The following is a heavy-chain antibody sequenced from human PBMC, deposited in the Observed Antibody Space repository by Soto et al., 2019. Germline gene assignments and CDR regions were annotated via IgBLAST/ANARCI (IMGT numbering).Heavy chain of an antibody. V-gene: IGHV1-2*02. D-gene: IGHD3-3*01. CDR2: INPNSGGT. Sequence: EASVKVSCKASGYTFTGYYMHWVRQAPGQGLEWMGWINPNSGGTNYAQKFQGRVTMTRDTSISTAYMELSRLRSDDTAVYYCARVFTIFGEVRSDYWGQGTLVTVSS. CDR3: ARVFTIFGEVRSDY. J-gene: IGHJ4*02. CDR1: GYTFTGYY.